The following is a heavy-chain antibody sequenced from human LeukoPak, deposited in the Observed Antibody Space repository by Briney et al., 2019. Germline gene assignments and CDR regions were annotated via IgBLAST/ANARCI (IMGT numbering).Heavy chain of an antibody. J-gene: IGHJ4*02. D-gene: IGHD6-13*01. CDR3: ARVGAAATFSYYFDY. CDR2: ISYDGSNK. Sequence: GGSLRLSCAASGFTFSSHAMHWVRQAPGKGLEWVAVISYDGSNKYQADSVKGRFTISRDNSKNTLYLQMNRLRAEDTAVYYCARVGAAATFSYYFDYWGQGTLVTVSS. V-gene: IGHV3-30-3*01. CDR1: GFTFSSHA.